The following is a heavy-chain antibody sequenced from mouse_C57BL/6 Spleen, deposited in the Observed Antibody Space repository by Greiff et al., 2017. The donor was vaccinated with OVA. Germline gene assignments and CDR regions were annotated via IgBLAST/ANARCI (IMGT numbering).Heavy chain of an antibody. CDR1: GFTFSDYY. J-gene: IGHJ2*01. V-gene: IGHV5-12*01. CDR3: ARAGNYHLDY. CDR2: ISNGGGST. D-gene: IGHD2-1*01. Sequence: EVQLQESGGGLVQPGGSLKLSCAASGFTFSDYYMYWVRQTPEKRLEWVAYISNGGGSTYYPDTVKGRFTISRDNAKNTLYLQMSRLKSEDTAMYYCARAGNYHLDYWGQGTTLTVSS.